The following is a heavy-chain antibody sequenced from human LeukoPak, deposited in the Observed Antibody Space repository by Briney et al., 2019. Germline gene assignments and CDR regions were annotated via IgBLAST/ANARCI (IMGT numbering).Heavy chain of an antibody. CDR3: ARDPRWQQLSPFDY. V-gene: IGHV4-59*12. CDR2: IYYSGST. D-gene: IGHD6-13*01. CDR1: GGSISSYY. Sequence: PSETLSLTCTVSGGSISSYYWSWIRQPPGKGLEWIGYIYYSGSTYYNPSLKSRVTISVDTSKNQFSLKLSSVTAADTAVYYCARDPRWQQLSPFDYWGQGTLVTVSS. J-gene: IGHJ4*02.